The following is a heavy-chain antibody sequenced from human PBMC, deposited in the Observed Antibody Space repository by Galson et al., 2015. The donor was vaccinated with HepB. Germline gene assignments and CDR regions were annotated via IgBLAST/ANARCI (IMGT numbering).Heavy chain of an antibody. CDR2: ISPGGTK. V-gene: IGHV3-48*01. CDR3: ARNPASYDYYNMDV. CDR1: GFTFSIYA. Sequence: SLRLSCAASGFTFSIYAMSWVRQAPGKGLEWLAYISPGGTKYYADSARGRFTISRDNAKKSMYLHMSSLRVEDTGIYYCARNPASYDYYNMDVWGQGTTVTVSS. J-gene: IGHJ6*02. D-gene: IGHD6-25*01.